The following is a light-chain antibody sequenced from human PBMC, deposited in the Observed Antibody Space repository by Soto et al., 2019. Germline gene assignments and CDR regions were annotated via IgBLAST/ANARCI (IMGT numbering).Light chain of an antibody. CDR1: QSISTW. Sequence: DIQMTQSPSTLSASVGDRVTITCRASQSISTWLAWYQQKPGKAPKLLIYKASSLESGVPSRFSGSGSGTEFTLTISSLQPYDFATYYCQQYNTYSRVFGQGTKVEIK. V-gene: IGKV1-5*03. CDR2: KAS. CDR3: QQYNTYSRV. J-gene: IGKJ1*01.